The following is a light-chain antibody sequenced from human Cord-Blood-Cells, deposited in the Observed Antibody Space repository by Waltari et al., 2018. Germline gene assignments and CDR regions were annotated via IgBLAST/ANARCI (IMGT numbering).Light chain of an antibody. CDR2: DVS. Sequence: QSALTQHASVSGSPGQSNTISCTGTSSDVGGSNHASWYQQHPGKAPKLMIYDVSNRPSGVSNRFSGSKSGNTASLTISGLQAEDEADYYCSSYTSSSTVFGGGTKLTVL. V-gene: IGLV2-14*01. CDR3: SSYTSSSTV. CDR1: SSDVGGSNH. J-gene: IGLJ2*01.